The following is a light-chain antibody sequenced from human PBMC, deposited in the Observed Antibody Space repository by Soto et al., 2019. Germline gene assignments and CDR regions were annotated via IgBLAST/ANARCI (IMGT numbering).Light chain of an antibody. V-gene: IGKV3-15*01. J-gene: IGKJ1*01. Sequence: EIVLTQSPDTLSLSPGERATLFCRASQSVSSNLAWYQQKPGQAPRLLIYGASTRATGIPARFSGSGSGTEFTLTISSLQSEDFAVYYCQQYHTSPQTFGQGTKVDIK. CDR3: QQYHTSPQT. CDR2: GAS. CDR1: QSVSSN.